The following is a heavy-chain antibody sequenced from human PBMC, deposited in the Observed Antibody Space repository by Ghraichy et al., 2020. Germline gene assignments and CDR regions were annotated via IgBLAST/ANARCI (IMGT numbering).Heavy chain of an antibody. CDR2: IYASDYT. CDR1: GGSITSYY. Sequence: SETLSLTCTVSGGSITSYYWDWIRQPAGKGLEWIGRIYASDYTSYNPSLQDRVSMSVDTSKSQFSLKINSVTAADTAVYYCARDNGRGWFFDHGGQGTLVPVPS. D-gene: IGHD6-19*01. J-gene: IGHJ4*02. V-gene: IGHV4-4*07. CDR3: ARDNGRGWFFDH.